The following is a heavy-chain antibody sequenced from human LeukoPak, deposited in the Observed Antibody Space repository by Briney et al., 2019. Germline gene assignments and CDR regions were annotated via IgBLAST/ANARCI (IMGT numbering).Heavy chain of an antibody. Sequence: PGGSLRLSCAASGFTFSSYGMHWVRQAPGKGLEWVALISYDGSNTYYTDSVKGRFTISRDNSKNTLYLQMNSLRAEDTAVYYCAKVGLTVTTILDYFDYWGQGTLVTVSS. D-gene: IGHD4-11*01. V-gene: IGHV3-30*18. CDR2: ISYDGSNT. CDR3: AKVGLTVTTILDYFDY. J-gene: IGHJ4*02. CDR1: GFTFSSYG.